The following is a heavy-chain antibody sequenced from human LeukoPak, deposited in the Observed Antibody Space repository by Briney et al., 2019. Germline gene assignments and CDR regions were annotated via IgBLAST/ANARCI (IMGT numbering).Heavy chain of an antibody. CDR2: IHTAGST. CDR1: GFTFRDAW. V-gene: IGHV3-53*01. J-gene: IGHJ4*02. Sequence: PGGSLRLSCAASGFTFRDAWMTWVRQAPGKGLEWVSFIHTAGSTFYADSVKGRFTISRDNSKNTLYLQMNSLRAEDTAMYYCARGYCSGGSCSKFDYWGQGTLVTVSS. CDR3: ARGYCSGGSCSKFDY. D-gene: IGHD2-15*01.